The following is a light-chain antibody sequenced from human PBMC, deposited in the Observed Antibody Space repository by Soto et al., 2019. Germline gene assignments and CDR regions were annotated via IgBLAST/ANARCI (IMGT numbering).Light chain of an antibody. V-gene: IGLV2-11*01. Sequence: QSVLTQPRSVSGSPGQSVTISCTGTSSDAGRYDYVSWYQQHPGKAPKLIIYDVSERPSGVPDRFSGSKFGNTASLTISGLQAEDEADYSCCSFAGSYTYVFGTGTKVTVL. CDR3: CSFAGSYTYV. J-gene: IGLJ1*01. CDR2: DVS. CDR1: SSDAGRYDY.